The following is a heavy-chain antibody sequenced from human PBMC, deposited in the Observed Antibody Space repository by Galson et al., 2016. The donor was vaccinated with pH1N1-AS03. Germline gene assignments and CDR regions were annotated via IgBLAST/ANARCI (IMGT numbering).Heavy chain of an antibody. V-gene: IGHV1-18*01. Sequence: SVKASCKASGYTFVNYGISWVRRAPGQGLEWMGWISGYDGHTGYAQKFQGRVTMTTDTSTNTAYMELRSLTSDDTAVYYCARDESGYMYWGQGTLVTVSS. CDR1: GYTFVNYG. CDR2: ISGYDGHT. J-gene: IGHJ4*02. CDR3: ARDESGYMY. D-gene: IGHD3-3*01.